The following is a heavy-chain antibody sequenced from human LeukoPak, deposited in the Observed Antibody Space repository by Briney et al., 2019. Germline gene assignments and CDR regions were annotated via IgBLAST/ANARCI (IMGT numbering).Heavy chain of an antibody. D-gene: IGHD3-9*01. CDR3: ARVWRYFDWRDVFDI. V-gene: IGHV4-30-4*01. CDR1: GGSISSGDYY. Sequence: SQTLSLTCTVSGGSISSGDYYWSWIRQPPGKGLEWIGYIYYSGSTYYNPSLKSRVTISVDTSKNQFSLKLSSVTAADTAVYYCARVWRYFDWRDVFDIWGQGTMVTVSS. CDR2: IYYSGST. J-gene: IGHJ3*02.